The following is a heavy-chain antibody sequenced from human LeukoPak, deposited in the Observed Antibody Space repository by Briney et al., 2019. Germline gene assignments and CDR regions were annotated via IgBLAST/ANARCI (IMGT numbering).Heavy chain of an antibody. J-gene: IGHJ4*02. CDR2: IYYSGSA. V-gene: IGHV4-59*01. D-gene: IGHD6-19*01. CDR1: GGSISSYY. Sequence: PSETLSLTCTVSGGSISSYYWSWIRQPPGKGLEWIGYIYYSGSANYNPSLKSRVTISVDTSKKQFFLKLSSVTAADTAVYYCARDTHSSGWSYWGQGTLVTVSS. CDR3: ARDTHSSGWSY.